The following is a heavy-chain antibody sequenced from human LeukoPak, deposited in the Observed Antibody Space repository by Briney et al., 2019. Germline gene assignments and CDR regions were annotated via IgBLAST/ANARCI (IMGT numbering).Heavy chain of an antibody. J-gene: IGHJ6*02. CDR3: ASHIVVVTAIRYYAMDV. Sequence: PGGSLRLSCAASGFSFGSYDMNWVRQAPGKGLEWVSSNTTSSSYIYYADSVKGRFTVSRDNAKNSLYLQMNSLRAEDTAVYYCASHIVVVTAIRYYAMDVWGQGTTVTVSS. D-gene: IGHD2-2*01. CDR1: GFSFGSYD. V-gene: IGHV3-21*01. CDR2: NTTSSSYI.